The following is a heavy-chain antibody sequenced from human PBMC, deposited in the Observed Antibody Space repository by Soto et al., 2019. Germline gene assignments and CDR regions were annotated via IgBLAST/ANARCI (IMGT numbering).Heavy chain of an antibody. D-gene: IGHD3-10*01. CDR2: ISGSGSFT. V-gene: IGHV3-23*01. CDR1: GFTFRTYA. J-gene: IGHJ4*02. Sequence: GGSLRLSCAASGFTFRTYAMNWVRQAPGKGLEWISAISGSGSFTHYADSVRGRFTISRDNSQNQLYLQMNNLRGDDTAMYYCAKIPTGSGSSKFDYWGQGIQVTVS. CDR3: AKIPTGSGSSKFDY.